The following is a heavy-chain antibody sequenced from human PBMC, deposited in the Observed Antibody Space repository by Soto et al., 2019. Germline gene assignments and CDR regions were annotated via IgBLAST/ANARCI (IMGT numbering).Heavy chain of an antibody. CDR3: ARVGVGGVPYFYYYRMDV. CDR1: GGSFSGYY. Sequence: PSETLSLTCAVYGGSFSGYYWSWIRQPPGKGLEWIGEINHSGSTNYNPSLKSRVTISVDTSKNQFSLKLSSVTAADTAVYFCARVGVGGVPYFYYYRMDVWGQGTTVTVSS. D-gene: IGHD3-16*01. V-gene: IGHV4-34*01. J-gene: IGHJ6*02. CDR2: INHSGST.